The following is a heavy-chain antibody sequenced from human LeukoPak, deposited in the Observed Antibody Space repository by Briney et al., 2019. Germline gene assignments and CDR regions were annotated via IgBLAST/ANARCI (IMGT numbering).Heavy chain of an antibody. J-gene: IGHJ3*02. D-gene: IGHD2-15*01. Sequence: GGSLRLSCAASGLTFSSYSMNWVRQAPGKGLEWVSSISSSSSYIYYADSVKGRFTISRDNSKNTLYLQMNSLRAEDTAVYYCAKGPVGGQSIVVVVAAKGGAFDIWGQGTMVTVSS. CDR3: AKGPVGGQSIVVVVAAKGGAFDI. CDR1: GLTFSSYS. V-gene: IGHV3-21*04. CDR2: ISSSSSYI.